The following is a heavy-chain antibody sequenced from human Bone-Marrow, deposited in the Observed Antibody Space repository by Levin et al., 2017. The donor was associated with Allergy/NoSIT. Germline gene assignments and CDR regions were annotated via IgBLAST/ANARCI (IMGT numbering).Heavy chain of an antibody. V-gene: IGHV4-39*07. Sequence: SQTLSLTCTVSGGSICSSSSYWGWIRQPPGMGLEWIGSTFYSGRTYYNRSLKSRVAISVDTSKNQFSLKLNFVTAADTAVYYCARDSIVVAGSDYCGQGTQVIVSS. CDR3: ARDSIVVAGSDY. J-gene: IGHJ4*02. CDR1: GGSICSSSSY. CDR2: TFYSGRT. D-gene: IGHD6-19*01.